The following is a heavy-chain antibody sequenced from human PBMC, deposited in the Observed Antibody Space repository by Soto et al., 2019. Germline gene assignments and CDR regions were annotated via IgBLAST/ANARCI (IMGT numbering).Heavy chain of an antibody. CDR2: IYWDDDK. J-gene: IGHJ6*02. V-gene: IGHV2-5*02. CDR1: GFSLSTSAVG. CDR3: AHRRGGSGSYG. D-gene: IGHD3-10*01. Sequence: QITLKESGPPLVKPTQTLTLTCTFSGFSLSTSAVGVGWIRQPPGKALEWLALIYWDDDKRYSPSLKSRLTLTKDTTKNQLLLTMTNRGPVETATYFCAHRRGGSGSYGWGQGTTVTVSS.